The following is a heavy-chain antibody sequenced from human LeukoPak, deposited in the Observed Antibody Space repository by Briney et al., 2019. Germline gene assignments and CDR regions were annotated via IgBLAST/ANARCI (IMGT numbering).Heavy chain of an antibody. D-gene: IGHD2-15*01. Sequence: TSETLSLTCAVYGGSFSGYYWSWIRQPPGKGLEWIGEINHSGSTNYNPSLMSRVTISVDTSKNQFSLKLSSVTAADTAVYYCARLYCSGGSCYRCFDYWGQGTLVTVSS. CDR2: INHSGST. CDR1: GGSFSGYY. J-gene: IGHJ4*02. V-gene: IGHV4-34*01. CDR3: ARLYCSGGSCYRCFDY.